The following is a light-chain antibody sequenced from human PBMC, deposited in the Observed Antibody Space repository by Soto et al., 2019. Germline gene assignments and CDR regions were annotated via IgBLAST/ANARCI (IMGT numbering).Light chain of an antibody. CDR1: SSNIGSNY. J-gene: IGLJ3*02. V-gene: IGLV1-47*01. Sequence: QAVVTQPPSASGTPGQRVTISCSGSSSNIGSNYVYWYQQLPGTAPKLLIYRNNQRPSGVPDRFSGSKSGTSASLAISGLRSEDEADYYCAAWDDSLSGWVFGGATKVTVL. CDR2: RNN. CDR3: AAWDDSLSGWV.